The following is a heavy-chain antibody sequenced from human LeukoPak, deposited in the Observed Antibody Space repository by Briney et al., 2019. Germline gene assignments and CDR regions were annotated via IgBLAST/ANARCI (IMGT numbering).Heavy chain of an antibody. CDR3: AKDVRDIVVVPAAMDYGMDV. V-gene: IGHV3-30*18. J-gene: IGHJ6*02. CDR1: GFTFGSYG. D-gene: IGHD2-2*01. CDR2: ISYDGSNK. Sequence: GGSLRLSCAASGFTFGSYGMHWVRQAPGKGLEWVAVISYDGSNKYYADSVKGRFTISRDNSKNTLYLQMNSLRAEDTAVYYCAKDVRDIVVVPAAMDYGMDVWGQGTTVTVSS.